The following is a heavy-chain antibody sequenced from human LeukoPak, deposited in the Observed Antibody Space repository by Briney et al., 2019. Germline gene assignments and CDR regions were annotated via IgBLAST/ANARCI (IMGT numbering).Heavy chain of an antibody. CDR2: ISSSGSTI. CDR3: ARDVSRSGWFDAFDI. D-gene: IGHD6-19*01. V-gene: IGHV3-11*04. CDR1: GFTFSDYY. Sequence: GGSLRLSCAASGFTFSDYYMSWIRQAPGKGLEWVSYISSSGSTIYYADSVKGRFTISRDNAKNSLYLQMNSLRAEDTAVYYCARDVSRSGWFDAFDIWGQGTMVTVSS. J-gene: IGHJ3*02.